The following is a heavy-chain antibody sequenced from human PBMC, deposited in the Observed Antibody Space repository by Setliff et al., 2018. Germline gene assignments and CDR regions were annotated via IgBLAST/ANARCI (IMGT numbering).Heavy chain of an antibody. D-gene: IGHD5-12*01. CDR3: ARLGYRGDLDY. Sequence: SETLSLTCNVSADSISSSYDYWAWIRQLPGKGLEWIGSIYNSGSTYYNPSLKSRVSISVDTSKNQFSLKLSSVTAADTAVYYCARLGYRGDLDYWGQGTLVTVSS. V-gene: IGHV4-39*01. CDR2: IYNSGST. J-gene: IGHJ4*02. CDR1: ADSISSSYDY.